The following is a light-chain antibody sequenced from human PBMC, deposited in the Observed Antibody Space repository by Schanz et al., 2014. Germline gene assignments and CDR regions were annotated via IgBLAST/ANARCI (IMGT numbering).Light chain of an antibody. V-gene: IGLV2-23*02. CDR2: DVS. J-gene: IGLJ2*01. Sequence: QSALTQPPSASGSPGQSVTISCTGTSSDVGSYKLVSWYQQHPGKAPKLMIYDVSNRPSGVSDRFSGSKSGNTASLTISGLQAEDEADYYCCSYAGSSTLVVFGGGTKLTVL. CDR3: CSYAGSSTLVV. CDR1: SSDVGSYKL.